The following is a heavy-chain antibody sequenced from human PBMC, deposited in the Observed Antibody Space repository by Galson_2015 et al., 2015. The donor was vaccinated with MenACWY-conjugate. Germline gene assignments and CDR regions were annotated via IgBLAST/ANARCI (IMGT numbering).Heavy chain of an antibody. J-gene: IGHJ4*02. Sequence: SLRLSCAASGFTFSRYWMHWVRQSPGKGLVWVSRINSDGSAAVYADSVKGRFTISRDNAKNTLYLQMNSLRAEDTAFYYCATYCSSPSCYANGAYWGQGTLVTVSS. CDR1: GFTFSRYW. V-gene: IGHV3-74*01. D-gene: IGHD2-2*01. CDR3: ATYCSSPSCYANGAY. CDR2: INSDGSAA.